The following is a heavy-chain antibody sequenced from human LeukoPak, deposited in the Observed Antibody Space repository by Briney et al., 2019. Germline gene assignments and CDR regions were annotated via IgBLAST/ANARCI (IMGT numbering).Heavy chain of an antibody. CDR2: INPSGGSI. J-gene: IGHJ4*02. Sequence: ASVKVSCKASGYPFSIYYIHWVRQAPGQGLEWMGIINPSGGSINYAPKFQGRATMTRDRSTTTLHMELSSLTSEDTAVYYCARESPGGRWSVAGPGHPIDSWGQGTLVTVSS. CDR1: GYPFSIYY. D-gene: IGHD6-19*01. V-gene: IGHV1-46*01. CDR3: ARESPGGRWSVAGPGHPIDS.